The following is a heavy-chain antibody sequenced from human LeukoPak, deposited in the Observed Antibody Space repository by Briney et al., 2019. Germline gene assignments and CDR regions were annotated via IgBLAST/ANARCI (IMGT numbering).Heavy chain of an antibody. J-gene: IGHJ4*02. CDR3: AKDVAYTFDY. Sequence: GGSLRLSCAASEFTFSSYGMHWVRQAPGKGLEWVAFIRYDGSNKHYADSVKGRFTISRENSKNTLYLQMNSLRTEDTAVYYCAKDVAYTFDYWGQGTLVTVSS. V-gene: IGHV3-30*02. CDR2: IRYDGSNK. D-gene: IGHD3-16*01. CDR1: EFTFSSYG.